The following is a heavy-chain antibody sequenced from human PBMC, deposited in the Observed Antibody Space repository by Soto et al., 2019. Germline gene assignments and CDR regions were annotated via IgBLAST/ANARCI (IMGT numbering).Heavy chain of an antibody. CDR3: VRSRASGLDI. D-gene: IGHD2-2*01. V-gene: IGHV1-46*01. CDR2: IDPSSGKSS. CDR1: GYTFTTYY. J-gene: IGHJ3*02. Sequence: QVQLVQSGAEVNEPGASVRISCKASGYTFTTYYIQWVRQAPGQGLEWLGCIDPSSGKSSRYSRKIHGGVTMTRDMSTSTVYMALSNLRAEDTARCYCVRSRASGLDIWGQGTMVTVAS.